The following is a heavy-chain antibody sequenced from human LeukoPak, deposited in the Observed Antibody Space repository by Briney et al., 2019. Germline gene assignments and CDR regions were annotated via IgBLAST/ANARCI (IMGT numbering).Heavy chain of an antibody. D-gene: IGHD3-10*01. V-gene: IGHV3-23*01. J-gene: IGHJ4*02. Sequence: GGSLRLPCAASGFTFSSYAMSWVRQAPGKGLEWVSAISGSGGSTYYADSVKGRFTISRDNSKNTLYLQMNSLRAEDTAVYYCAKDCYYGSGSLYYFDYWGQGTLVTVSS. CDR1: GFTFSSYA. CDR2: ISGSGGST. CDR3: AKDCYYGSGSLYYFDY.